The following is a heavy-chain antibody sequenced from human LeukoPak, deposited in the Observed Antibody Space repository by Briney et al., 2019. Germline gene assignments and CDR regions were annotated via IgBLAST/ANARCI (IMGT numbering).Heavy chain of an antibody. CDR2: ISYSGST. J-gene: IGHJ6*02. V-gene: IGHV4-39*01. CDR1: GDSISSSDYY. D-gene: IGHD3-10*01. Sequence: SSETLSLTCTVSGDSISSSDYYWGWIRQPPGKGLGWIGTISYSGSTYYNPSLQSRVTISVDTSKNQFSLKLSSVTAADTAVYYCARLGVLRDYYYFGMDVWGQGTTVTVSS. CDR3: ARLGVLRDYYYFGMDV.